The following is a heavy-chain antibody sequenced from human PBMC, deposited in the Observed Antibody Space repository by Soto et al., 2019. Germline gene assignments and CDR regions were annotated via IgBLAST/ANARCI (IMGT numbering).Heavy chain of an antibody. CDR1: GYSISSGYY. Sequence: LSLTCAVSGYSISSGYYWGWLRQPPGKGLEWIGSIYHGGSTDYNPSLKSRVTISVDTSKNQFSLKLTSVTAADTAVCFCASFSGATYGDYGGGINYWGQGTLVTVSS. CDR2: IYHGGST. V-gene: IGHV4-38-2*01. CDR3: ASFSGATYGDYGGGINY. D-gene: IGHD4-17*01. J-gene: IGHJ4*02.